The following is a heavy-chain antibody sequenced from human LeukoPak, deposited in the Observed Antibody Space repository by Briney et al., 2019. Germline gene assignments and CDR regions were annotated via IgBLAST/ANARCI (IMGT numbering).Heavy chain of an antibody. J-gene: IGHJ4*02. CDR2: IYPGDSDT. CDR1: GYRFTTYW. CDR3: ARRDYYDSSGYRY. V-gene: IGHV5-51*01. Sequence: GASLKISCQGSGYRFTTYWVAWVRQMPGKGLEWMGIIYPGDSDTRYSPSFQGQVTISADKSISTAYLQWSSLKAADTAVYYCARRDYYDSSGYRYWGQGTLVTVSS. D-gene: IGHD3-22*01.